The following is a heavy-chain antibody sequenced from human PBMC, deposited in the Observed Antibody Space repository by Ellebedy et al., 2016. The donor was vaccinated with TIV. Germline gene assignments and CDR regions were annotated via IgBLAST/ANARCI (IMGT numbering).Heavy chain of an antibody. D-gene: IGHD2-15*01. V-gene: IGHV3-11*05. CDR2: FTRGGTFT. Sequence: YFTRGGTFTNYADSVKGRFTISRNNTRNAIYLQINDLTAEDSAIYYCARVQTSLSLHFDYWGQGTPVTVSS. CDR3: ARVQTSLSLHFDY. J-gene: IGHJ4*02.